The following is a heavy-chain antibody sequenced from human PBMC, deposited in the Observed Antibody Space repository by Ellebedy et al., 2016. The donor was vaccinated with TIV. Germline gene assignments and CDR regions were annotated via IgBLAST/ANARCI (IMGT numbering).Heavy chain of an antibody. CDR1: GYTLTDLL. J-gene: IGHJ6*02. D-gene: IGHD5-18*01. CDR3: ATLVRYTYGRRGMDV. V-gene: IGHV1-24*01. Sequence: ASVKVSCKVSGYTLTDLLMHWVRQAPGKGLEWMGGFDPEDGKTIYAQKFQGRVTMTEDTSTDTAYIDLSSLRSEDTAVYYCATLVRYTYGRRGMDVWGQGTTVTVSS. CDR2: FDPEDGKT.